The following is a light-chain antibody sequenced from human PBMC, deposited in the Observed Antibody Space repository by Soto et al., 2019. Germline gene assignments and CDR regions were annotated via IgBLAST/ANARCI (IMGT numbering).Light chain of an antibody. V-gene: IGKV3-15*01. CDR2: GAS. J-gene: IGKJ2*01. Sequence: EIVMTQSPATLSVSPGERATLSCRASQSVSNNLAWYQQKPGQAPRLLIYGASTRATGIPARFSGSGSGTEFTLTISSLQPDDFATYYCQQYNSLYTFGQGTKLEIK. CDR1: QSVSNN. CDR3: QQYNSLYT.